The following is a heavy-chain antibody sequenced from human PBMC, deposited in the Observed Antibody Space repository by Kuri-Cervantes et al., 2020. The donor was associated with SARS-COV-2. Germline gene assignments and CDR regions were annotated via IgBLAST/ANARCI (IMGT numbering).Heavy chain of an antibody. CDR1: GGSTSSQSYY. Sequence: SETLSLTCTVSGGSTSSQSYYWGWIRQPPGKGLEWIGSVYYSGSTYYNPSLKSRVTISVDTSKNQFSLKLSSVTAADTAVYYCARDFRPIVVVPAAENWFDPWGQGTLVTVSS. CDR3: ARDFRPIVVVPAAENWFDP. CDR2: VYYSGST. D-gene: IGHD2-2*01. V-gene: IGHV4-39*07. J-gene: IGHJ5*02.